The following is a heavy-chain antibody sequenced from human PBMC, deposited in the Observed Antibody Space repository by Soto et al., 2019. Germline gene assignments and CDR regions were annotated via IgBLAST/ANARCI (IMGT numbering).Heavy chain of an antibody. D-gene: IGHD3-22*01. Sequence: QITLKESGPTLVKPTETLTLTCTFSGFSLRSSGVGVGWIRQSPGKALEWLTLIFWDNDKRYSPSLKSRLTSTKDTSKNQVVLTMANMDPVDTATYHCARLSYYDSSGYLRPFDYWGPGTLVTVSS. CDR1: GFSLRSSGVG. V-gene: IGHV2-5*02. J-gene: IGHJ4*02. CDR3: ARLSYYDSSGYLRPFDY. CDR2: IFWDNDK.